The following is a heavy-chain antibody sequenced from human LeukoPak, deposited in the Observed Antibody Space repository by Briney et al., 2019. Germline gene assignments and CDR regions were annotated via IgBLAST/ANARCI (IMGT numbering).Heavy chain of an antibody. CDR1: GFTFTSSA. D-gene: IGHD3-10*01. CDR2: IVVGSGNT. Sequence: ASVKVSCKASGFTFTSSAMQWVRQARGQRLEWIGWIVVGSGNTNYAQKFQERVTITRDMSTSTAYMELSSLRSEDTAVYYCAASTYYYGSGSQNWFDPWGQGTLVTVSS. V-gene: IGHV1-58*02. J-gene: IGHJ5*02. CDR3: AASTYYYGSGSQNWFDP.